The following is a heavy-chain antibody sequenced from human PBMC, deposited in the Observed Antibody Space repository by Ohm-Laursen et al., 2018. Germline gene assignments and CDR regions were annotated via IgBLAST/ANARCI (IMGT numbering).Heavy chain of an antibody. CDR1: GFTFSDYY. CDR3: ARVSRGTLQSP. V-gene: IGHV3-11*01. Sequence: SLRLSCTASGFTFSDYYMSWIRQAPGKGLEWVSYISSSGSTKYYADSVKGRFTISRDNAKNSLYLQMNSLRAEDTAVYYCARVSRGTLQSPWGQGTLVTVSS. CDR2: ISSSGSTK. J-gene: IGHJ5*02. D-gene: IGHD5-24*01.